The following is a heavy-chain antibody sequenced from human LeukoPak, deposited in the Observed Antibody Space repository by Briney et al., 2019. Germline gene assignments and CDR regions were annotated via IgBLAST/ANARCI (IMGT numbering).Heavy chain of an antibody. Sequence: SETLSLTCTVSGDSISSGGYYWSWIRQHPGKGLEWIGYIYYSGSTHYNPSLKSRVTISVDTSKNQFSLKLSSVTAADTAVYYCARARDGYNLGIDYWGQGTLVTVSS. D-gene: IGHD5-24*01. V-gene: IGHV4-30-4*08. CDR1: GDSISSGGYY. CDR2: IYYSGST. J-gene: IGHJ4*02. CDR3: ARARDGYNLGIDY.